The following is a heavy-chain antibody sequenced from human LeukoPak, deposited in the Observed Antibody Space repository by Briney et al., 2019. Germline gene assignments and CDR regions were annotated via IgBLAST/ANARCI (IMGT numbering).Heavy chain of an antibody. CDR1: GGSISSYY. Sequence: PSETLSLTCTVSGGSISSYYRSWIRQPPGKGLEWIGYIYYTGNTNYNPSLTSRVNISVDTSKNQFSLNLSSVTAADTAVYYCARWGSIAVARFDYWGQGTLVTVSS. D-gene: IGHD6-6*01. CDR3: ARWGSIAVARFDY. J-gene: IGHJ4*02. V-gene: IGHV4-59*01. CDR2: IYYTGNT.